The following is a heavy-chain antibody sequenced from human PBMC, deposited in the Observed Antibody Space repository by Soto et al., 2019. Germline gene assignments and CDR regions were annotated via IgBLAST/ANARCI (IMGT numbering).Heavy chain of an antibody. CDR1: DFTFSSSW. CDR2: MNADGSEI. J-gene: IGHJ4*02. D-gene: IGHD2-15*01. CDR3: VTGWSEY. Sequence: GGSLRLSCVVSDFTFSSSWMHWVRQGPGKRLVWVSRMNADGSEINYADSVKGRFTTSRDNANNMLYLQMNRLRVEDTALYYRVTGWSEYWGQGTLVTVSS. V-gene: IGHV3-74*01.